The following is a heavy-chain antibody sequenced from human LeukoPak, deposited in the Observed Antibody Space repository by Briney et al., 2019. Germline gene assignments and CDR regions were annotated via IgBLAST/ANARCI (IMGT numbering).Heavy chain of an antibody. CDR3: TRDVEYHDFWSGYYRFDY. D-gene: IGHD3-3*01. J-gene: IGHJ4*02. V-gene: IGHV3-49*03. CDR2: IRSKAYGGTT. CDR1: GFTFGDYA. Sequence: GGSLRLSCTASGFTFGDYAMSWFRQAPGKGLEWVGFIRSKAYGGTTEYAASVKGRFTISRDDSKSIAYLQMNSLKTEDTAVYYCTRDVEYHDFWSGYYRFDYWGQGTLVTVSS.